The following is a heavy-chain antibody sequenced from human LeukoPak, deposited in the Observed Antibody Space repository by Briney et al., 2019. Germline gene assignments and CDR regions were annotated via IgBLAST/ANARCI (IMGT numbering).Heavy chain of an antibody. CDR2: IYTSGST. V-gene: IGHV4-4*07. CDR1: GGSISSYY. J-gene: IGHJ4*02. Sequence: PSETLSLTCTVSGGSISSYYWSWIRQPAGKGLEWIGRIYTSGSTNYNPSLKSRVTMSVDTSKNQFSLKLSSVTAADTAVYYCAREGRGYDFSPFDYWGQGTLVTVSS. CDR3: AREGRGYDFSPFDY. D-gene: IGHD5-12*01.